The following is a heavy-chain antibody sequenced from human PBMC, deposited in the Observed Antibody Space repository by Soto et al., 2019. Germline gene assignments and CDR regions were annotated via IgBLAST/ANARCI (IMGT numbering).Heavy chain of an antibody. CDR3: ARDPGGIAAAGFDY. CDR2: IYYSGST. D-gene: IGHD6-13*01. Sequence: SETLSLTCTVSGGSISSYYWSWIRQPPGKGLEWIGYIYYSGSTNYNPSLKSRVTISVDTSKNQFSLKLSSVTAADTAVYYCARDPGGIAAAGFDYWGQGTLVTVSS. V-gene: IGHV4-59*01. J-gene: IGHJ4*02. CDR1: GGSISSYY.